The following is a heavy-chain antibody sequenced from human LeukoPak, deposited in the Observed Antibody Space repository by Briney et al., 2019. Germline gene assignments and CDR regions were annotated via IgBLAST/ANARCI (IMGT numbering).Heavy chain of an antibody. CDR2: IKQDGSEK. CDR3: ARAKGDDDFWSGPDAFDI. CDR1: GFTFSSYW. V-gene: IGHV3-7*01. Sequence: GGSLRLSCAASGFTFSSYWMSWVRQAPGKGLEWVANIKQDGSEKYYVDSVEGRFTISRDNAKNSLYLQMNSLRAEDTAVYYCARAKGDDDFWSGPDAFDIWGQGTMVTVSS. D-gene: IGHD3-3*01. J-gene: IGHJ3*02.